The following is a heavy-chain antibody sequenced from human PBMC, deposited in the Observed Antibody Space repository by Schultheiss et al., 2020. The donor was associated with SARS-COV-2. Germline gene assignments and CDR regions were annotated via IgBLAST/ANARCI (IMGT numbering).Heavy chain of an antibody. CDR1: GGSFSGYY. CDR2: IHNSGRT. CDR3: AREVGQLVFDY. V-gene: IGHV4-59*10. Sequence: GSLRLSCAVYGGSFSGYYWSWIRQPAGKGLEWLGRIHNSGRTTYNPALDGRVTISIDASKNHFALTLKSVTAADTAVYYCAREVGQLVFDYWGQGTLVTVSS. D-gene: IGHD6-6*01. J-gene: IGHJ4*02.